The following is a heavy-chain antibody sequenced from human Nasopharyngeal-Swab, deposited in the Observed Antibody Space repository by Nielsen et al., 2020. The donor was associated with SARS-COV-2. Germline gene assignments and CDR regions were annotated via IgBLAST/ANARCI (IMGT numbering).Heavy chain of an antibody. CDR3: VKDYCSVSSCYFDF. CDR2: ITWNSATI. D-gene: IGHD2-15*01. Sequence: SMKISCAVSGFAFDDYTMHWVRQTPGRGLEWVSSITWNSATIHYVDSVRRRFTISRDNAENSLYLQLNSLKTEDTALYYCVKDYCSVSSCYFDFWGQGALVTVSS. V-gene: IGHV3-9*01. CDR1: GFAFDDYT. J-gene: IGHJ4*02.